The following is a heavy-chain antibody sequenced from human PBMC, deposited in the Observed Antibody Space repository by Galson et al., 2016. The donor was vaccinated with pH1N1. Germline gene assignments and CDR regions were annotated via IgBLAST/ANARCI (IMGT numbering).Heavy chain of an antibody. CDR2: IYSSGNT. V-gene: IGHV4-59*10. D-gene: IGHD1-14*01. Sequence: LTCAVYGGSFSDNFWSWIRQPAGKGLEWIGLIYSSGNTNYNPSLKSRVTISADASKNQFSLKLTSVTAADTALYYCVRGGEEVLLSGNPHNWFDPWGQGTLVTVSS. CDR1: GGSFSDNF. CDR3: VRGGEEVLLSGNPHNWFDP. J-gene: IGHJ5*02.